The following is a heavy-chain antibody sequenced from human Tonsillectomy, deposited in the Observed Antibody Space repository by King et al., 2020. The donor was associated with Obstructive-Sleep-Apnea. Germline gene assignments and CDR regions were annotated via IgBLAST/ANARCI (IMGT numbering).Heavy chain of an antibody. V-gene: IGHV1-69*04. Sequence: QLVQSGAEVKKPGSSVKVSCKASGGTFSSYAISWVRQAPGQGLEWMGRIIPILGIANYAQKFQGRVTITADKSTSTAYMELSSLRSEDTAVYYCARGSAAALELGWFDPWGHGTLVTVSS. CDR2: IIPILGIA. J-gene: IGHJ5*02. CDR1: GGTFSSYA. CDR3: ARGSAAALELGWFDP. D-gene: IGHD6-13*01.